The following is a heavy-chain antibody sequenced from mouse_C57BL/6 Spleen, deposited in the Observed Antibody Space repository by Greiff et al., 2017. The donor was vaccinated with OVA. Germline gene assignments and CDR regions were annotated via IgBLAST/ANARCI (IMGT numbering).Heavy chain of an antibody. D-gene: IGHD2-4*01. Sequence: EVQLQQSGGGLVQPKGSLKLSCAASGFTFNTYAMHWVRQAPGTGLEWVARIRSKSSNYATYYADSVKDRFTISRDDSQSMLYLQMNNLKTEDTAMYYCVRDRASYDYDAGFAYWGQGTLVTVSA. CDR1: GFTFNTYA. CDR3: VRDRASYDYDAGFAY. CDR2: IRSKSSNYAT. J-gene: IGHJ3*01. V-gene: IGHV10-3*01.